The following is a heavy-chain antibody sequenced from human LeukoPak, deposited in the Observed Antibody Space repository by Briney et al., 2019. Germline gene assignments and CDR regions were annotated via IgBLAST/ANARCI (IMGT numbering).Heavy chain of an antibody. V-gene: IGHV4-34*01. CDR1: GGSFSGYY. CDR3: ARANSSSWDFDY. J-gene: IGHJ4*02. D-gene: IGHD6-13*01. Sequence: SETLSLTCAVYGGSFSGYYWSWIRQPPGKGLEWTGEINHSGSTNYNPSLKSRVTISVDTSKNQFSLKLSSVTAADTAVYYCARANSSSWDFDYWGQGALVTVSS. CDR2: INHSGST.